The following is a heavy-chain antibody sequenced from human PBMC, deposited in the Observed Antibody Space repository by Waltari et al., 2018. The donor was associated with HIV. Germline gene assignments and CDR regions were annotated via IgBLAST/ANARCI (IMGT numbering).Heavy chain of an antibody. V-gene: IGHV4-61*02. CDR2: IYTSGST. D-gene: IGHD3-3*01. J-gene: IGHJ5*02. CDR1: GGSISSGSYY. Sequence: QVQLQESGPGLVKPSQTLSLTCTVSGGSISSGSYYWSWIRQPAGKGLKLIGRIYTSGSTNYNPSRKSRVTISVDTSKNQFSLKLRSVTAADTAVYYCARAYYDFWSGTGSSGNWFDPWGQGTLVTVSS. CDR3: ARAYYDFWSGTGSSGNWFDP.